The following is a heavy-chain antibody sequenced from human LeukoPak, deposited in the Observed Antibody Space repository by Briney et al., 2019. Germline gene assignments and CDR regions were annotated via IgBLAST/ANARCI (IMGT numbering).Heavy chain of an antibody. Sequence: GGSLRLSCVASGFTFSSYEMNWVRQAPGKGLEWVSYIGTSGTVIYYADSVKGRFTISRDNAKNSLYLQMNSLRAEDTAVYYCARDPPGTVSFDYWGQGTLVTVSS. J-gene: IGHJ4*02. CDR1: GFTFSSYE. CDR2: IGTSGTVI. CDR3: ARDPPGTVSFDY. V-gene: IGHV3-48*03. D-gene: IGHD3/OR15-3a*01.